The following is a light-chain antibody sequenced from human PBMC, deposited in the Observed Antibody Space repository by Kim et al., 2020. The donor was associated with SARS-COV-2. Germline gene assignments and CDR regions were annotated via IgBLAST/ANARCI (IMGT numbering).Light chain of an antibody. CDR2: EDN. Sequence: RTVTISSPRSSGDMAGHSVQLYQQRAGSAPTTVIHEDNRIPSGIPDRFSVSINSSSDSASLTISGLKTEDEADYFWQSYDSRNQVFCAGTQLTDL. CDR3: QSYDSRNQV. J-gene: IGLJ3*02. CDR1: SGDMAGHS. V-gene: IGLV6-57*03.